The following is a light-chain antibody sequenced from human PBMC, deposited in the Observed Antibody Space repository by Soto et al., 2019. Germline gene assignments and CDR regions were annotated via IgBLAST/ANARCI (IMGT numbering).Light chain of an antibody. CDR3: QQYGSSPYT. CDR2: GAS. J-gene: IGKJ2*01. V-gene: IGKV3-20*01. CDR1: QSVSSSY. Sequence: EIVLTQSPGTLSLSPGERATLSCRASQSVSSSYLAWYQQKPGQAPRLLIYGASSRATGIPGRFSGSGSGTDFTLTISRLEPEDFAVYYCQQYGSSPYTFGPGTKLEIK.